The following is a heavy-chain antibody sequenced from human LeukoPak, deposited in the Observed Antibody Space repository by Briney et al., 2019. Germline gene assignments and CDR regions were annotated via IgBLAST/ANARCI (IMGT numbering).Heavy chain of an antibody. CDR2: TYYRSKWYN. V-gene: IGHV6-1*01. CDR1: GDSVSSNSAA. Sequence: SQTLSLTCTISGDSVSSNSAAWNWIRQSPSRGLEWLGRTYYRSKWYNDYAVSVKSRITINPDTSKNQFSLQLNSVTPEDTAVYYCARVGIAAAGSTGGMDVWGQGTTVTVSS. J-gene: IGHJ6*02. CDR3: ARVGIAAAGSTGGMDV. D-gene: IGHD6-13*01.